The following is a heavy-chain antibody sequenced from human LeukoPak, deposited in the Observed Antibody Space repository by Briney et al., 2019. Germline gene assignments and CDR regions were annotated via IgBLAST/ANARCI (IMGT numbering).Heavy chain of an antibody. Sequence: SQTLSLTCTVSGDSIGSGGYYWSWIRQHPGKGLEWLGYIYYSGNSYYNPSLKSRVTISVDTSKNQFSLNLSSVTAADTAVYYCARDVGGYYTGSDDAFDIWGQGTMVTVSS. CDR2: IYYSGNS. D-gene: IGHD3-22*01. CDR1: GDSIGSGGYY. CDR3: ARDVGGYYTGSDDAFDI. J-gene: IGHJ3*02. V-gene: IGHV4-31*03.